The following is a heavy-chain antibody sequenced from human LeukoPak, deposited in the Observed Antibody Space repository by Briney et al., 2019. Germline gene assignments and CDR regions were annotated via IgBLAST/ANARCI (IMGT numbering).Heavy chain of an antibody. D-gene: IGHD4-11*01. V-gene: IGHV3-30*18. CDR3: AKVYCSPSNCQLVDY. J-gene: IGHJ4*02. CDR1: GLTFSGYD. Sequence: GGSLRLSCAASGLTFSGYDMHWVRQAPGKGPEWVAVMSYGGQNERYADSVKGRFTVSRDNPKNTLYLQMNSLRAEDTAVYFCAKVYCSPSNCQLVDYWGQGTLVTVSS. CDR2: MSYGGQNE.